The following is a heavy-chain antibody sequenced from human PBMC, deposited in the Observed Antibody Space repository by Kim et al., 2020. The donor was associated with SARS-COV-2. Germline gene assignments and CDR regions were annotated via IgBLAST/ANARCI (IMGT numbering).Heavy chain of an antibody. CDR1: GYSFTGYY. V-gene: IGHV1-2*06. CDR2: INPNSGGT. CDR3: AQYYYDTSGSFDL. Sequence: ASVKVSCKASGYSFTGYYMHWVRQAPGQGLEWMGRINPNSGGTNYAQSFQGKVTMTRDTSISTAYMELSRLRSDDTAVYYCAQYYYDTSGSFDLWGRGTLVTVSS. J-gene: IGHJ2*01. D-gene: IGHD3-22*01.